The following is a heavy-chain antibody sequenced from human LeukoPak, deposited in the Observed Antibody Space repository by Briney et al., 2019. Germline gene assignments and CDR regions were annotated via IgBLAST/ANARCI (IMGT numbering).Heavy chain of an antibody. CDR2: IYTSGST. CDR1: GGSISSYY. J-gene: IGHJ6*03. CDR3: ARGAYYDFWSCYFTRYYYMVV. D-gene: IGHD3-3*01. V-gene: IGHV4-4*09. Sequence: PSETLSLTCTVSGGSISSYYWSWIRKPPGTGLEWIGYIYTSGSTNYNPSLKSRVTISVDTSKNQFSLTLSSVTAADTAGYYCARGAYYDFWSCYFTRYYYMVVWGKGTTVTDSS.